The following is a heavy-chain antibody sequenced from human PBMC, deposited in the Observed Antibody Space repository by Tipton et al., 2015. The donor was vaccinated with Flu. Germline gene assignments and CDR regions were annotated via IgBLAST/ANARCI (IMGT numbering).Heavy chain of an antibody. D-gene: IGHD7-27*01. CDR2: IKSRPDGGTT. J-gene: IGHJ4*02. CDR1: GFTFSNAW. V-gene: IGHV3-15*01. CDR3: ATDTYWGDYFDY. Sequence: VQLVQSGGGLVKPGGSLRLSCAASGFTFSNAWMSWVRQAPGKGLEWVGRIKSRPDGGTTDFAANVKGRFTISRDDSQHTLYLQMDSLKTEDTAVYFCATDTYWGDYFDYWGQGTLVTVSS.